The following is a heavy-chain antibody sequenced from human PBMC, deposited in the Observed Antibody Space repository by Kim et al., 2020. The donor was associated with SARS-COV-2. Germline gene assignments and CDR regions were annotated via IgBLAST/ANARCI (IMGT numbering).Heavy chain of an antibody. V-gene: IGHV3-33*05. Sequence: GGSLRLSCAASGFTFSSYGMHWVRQAPGKGLEWVAVISYDGSNKYYADSVKGRFTISRDNSKNTLYLQMNSLRAEDTAVYYCARETEDCSSNTCYVDYWG. J-gene: IGHJ4*01. CDR1: GFTFSSYG. CDR3: ARETEDCSSNTCYVDY. D-gene: IGHD2-2*01. CDR2: ISYDGSNK.